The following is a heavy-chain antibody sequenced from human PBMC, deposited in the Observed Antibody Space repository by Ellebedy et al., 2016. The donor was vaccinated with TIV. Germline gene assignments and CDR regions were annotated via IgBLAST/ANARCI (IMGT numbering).Heavy chain of an antibody. CDR2: IIPIFGTA. V-gene: IGHV1-69*06. CDR1: GGTFSSYA. D-gene: IGHD2/OR15-2a*01. J-gene: IGHJ5*02. CDR3: ARVSVRESNWFDP. Sequence: SVKVSCXASGGTFSSYAISWVRQAPGQGLEWMGGIIPIFGTANYAQKFQGRVTMTEDTSTDTAYMELSSLRSEDTAVYYCARVSVRESNWFDPWGQGTLVTVSS.